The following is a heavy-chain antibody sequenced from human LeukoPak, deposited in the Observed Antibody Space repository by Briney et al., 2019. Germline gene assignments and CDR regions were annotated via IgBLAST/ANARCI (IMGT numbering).Heavy chain of an antibody. Sequence: ASVKVSCKASGYTFTSYGISWVRQAPGQGLEWMGWISAYNGNTNYAQKPQGRVTMTTDTSTSTAYMELRSLRSDDTAVYYCARVHPLAATVVSWYFDLWGRGTLVTVSS. CDR1: GYTFTSYG. D-gene: IGHD2-15*01. CDR2: ISAYNGNT. V-gene: IGHV1-18*01. J-gene: IGHJ2*01. CDR3: ARVHPLAATVVSWYFDL.